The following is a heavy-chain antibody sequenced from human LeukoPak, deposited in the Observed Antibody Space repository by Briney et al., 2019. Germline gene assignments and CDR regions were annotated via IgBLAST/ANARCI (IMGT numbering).Heavy chain of an antibody. Sequence: PSETLSLTCTVSGGSISSYYWSWIRQPPGKGLEWIGYIYYSGSTNYNPSLKSRVTISVDTSKNQFSLKLSSVTAADTAVYYCARARSAAGNFDYWGQGTWSPSPQ. CDR3: ARARSAAGNFDY. V-gene: IGHV4-59*01. CDR1: GGSISSYY. CDR2: IYYSGST. J-gene: IGHJ4*02. D-gene: IGHD6-13*01.